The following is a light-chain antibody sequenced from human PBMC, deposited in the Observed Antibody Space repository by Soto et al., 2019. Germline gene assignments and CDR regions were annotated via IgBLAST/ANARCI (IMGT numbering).Light chain of an antibody. CDR1: ERIGSW. J-gene: IGKJ1*01. V-gene: IGKV1-5*03. CDR2: KAS. Sequence: QMTQSPSTLSASVGDRVAITSRASERIGSWLAWYQLKPGTVPKLLIYKASTLTKGVTSTFSGSGSGTEFNLTINRLQPDDFAAYYCQQYSSSPRTLGQGTKVDIK. CDR3: QQYSSSPRT.